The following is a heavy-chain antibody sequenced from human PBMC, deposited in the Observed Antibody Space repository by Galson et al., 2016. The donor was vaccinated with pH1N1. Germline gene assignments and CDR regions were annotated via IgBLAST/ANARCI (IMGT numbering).Heavy chain of an antibody. CDR3: ARVRVSTTAPYFDY. Sequence: SLRLSCATSGFRFSDYGIHWVRQAPGKGLEYVSAIKSNGETTYYADSVKGRFTISRDNSKNMVYLQMGSLRAEDMAVNYCARVRVSTTAPYFDYWGQGTLVTVSS. D-gene: IGHD1-1*01. J-gene: IGHJ4*02. CDR1: GFRFSDYG. V-gene: IGHV3-64*02. CDR2: IKSNGETT.